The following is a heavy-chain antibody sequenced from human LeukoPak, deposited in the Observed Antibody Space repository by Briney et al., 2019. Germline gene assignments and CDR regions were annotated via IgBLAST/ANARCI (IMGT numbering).Heavy chain of an antibody. Sequence: PGGSLRLSCAASGFTVSNNYMSWVRQAPGKGLEWVSAISGSGGSTYYADSVKGRFTISRDNSKNTLYLQMNSLRAEDTAVYYCAKDLAAGPFDYWGQGTLVTVSS. CDR3: AKDLAAGPFDY. CDR1: GFTVSNNY. V-gene: IGHV3-23*01. J-gene: IGHJ4*02. D-gene: IGHD6-13*01. CDR2: ISGSGGST.